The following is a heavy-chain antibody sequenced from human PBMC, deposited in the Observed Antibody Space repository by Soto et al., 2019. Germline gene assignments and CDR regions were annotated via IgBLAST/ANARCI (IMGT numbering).Heavy chain of an antibody. J-gene: IGHJ4*02. D-gene: IGHD5-18*01. Sequence: PSETLSLTCIVSGGSVSSGSYYWNWIRKPPGKGLEWIGYTYYSGSTNYNPSLKSRVTISLDTSKNQFSLKLSSVTAADAAVYYCARQVDTAQFTDYFDCWGQGALVTVSS. V-gene: IGHV4-61*01. CDR3: ARQVDTAQFTDYFDC. CDR1: GGSVSSGSYY. CDR2: TYYSGST.